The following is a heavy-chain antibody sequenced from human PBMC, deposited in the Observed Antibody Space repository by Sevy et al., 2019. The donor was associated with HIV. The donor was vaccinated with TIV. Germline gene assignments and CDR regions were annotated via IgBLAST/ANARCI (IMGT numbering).Heavy chain of an antibody. Sequence: GGSLRLSCAASGFTFDDYAMHWVRQAPGKGLEWVSGISWNSGSIGYADSVKGRFTISRDNAKNSLYLQMNSLRAEDTALYYCAKSRDGSGHYYVDYWGQGTLVTVSS. CDR3: AKSRDGSGHYYVDY. J-gene: IGHJ4*02. CDR1: GFTFDDYA. V-gene: IGHV3-9*01. CDR2: ISWNSGSI. D-gene: IGHD3-22*01.